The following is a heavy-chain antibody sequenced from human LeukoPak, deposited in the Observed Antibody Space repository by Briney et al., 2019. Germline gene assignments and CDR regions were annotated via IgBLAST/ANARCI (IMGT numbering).Heavy chain of an antibody. V-gene: IGHV1-2*02. CDR1: GYTFTDYY. D-gene: IGHD1-20*01. CDR2: IHPNSGAT. Sequence: ASVKVSCKASGYTFTDYYIHWLRQAPGRGFEWMGWIHPNSGATKYAQGLQGRVTVTRDTSVSTAYMELSRLTSDDTAVYYCARRSYNRNDIPWFDPWGQGTQVTVSS. CDR3: ARRSYNRNDIPWFDP. J-gene: IGHJ5*02.